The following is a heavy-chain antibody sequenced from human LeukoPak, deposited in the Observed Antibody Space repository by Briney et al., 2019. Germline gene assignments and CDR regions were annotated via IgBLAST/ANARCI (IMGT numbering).Heavy chain of an antibody. Sequence: GGSLRLSCAASGFTFSSYSMNWVRQAPGKGLEWVSSISSSSSYIYYADSVKGRFTISRDNAKNSLYLQMNSLRAEDTAVYYCASDSGSYSIDAFDIWGQGTMVTVSS. V-gene: IGHV3-21*01. CDR3: ASDSGSYSIDAFDI. J-gene: IGHJ3*02. D-gene: IGHD1-26*01. CDR1: GFTFSSYS. CDR2: ISSSSSYI.